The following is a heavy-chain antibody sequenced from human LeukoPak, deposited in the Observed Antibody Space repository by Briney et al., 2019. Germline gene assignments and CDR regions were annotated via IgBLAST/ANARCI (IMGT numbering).Heavy chain of an antibody. Sequence: GASVKVSCKASGYTFTDYPMNWVRQAPGQGLEWMGWINPNTGGTNYAQKFQGRVTMTRDTSNNTAHIELSSLTSDDTAVHYCARPKVAAGTIGAFDIWGQGTMVTVSS. CDR1: GYTFTDYP. J-gene: IGHJ3*02. CDR2: INPNTGGT. CDR3: ARPKVAAGTIGAFDI. V-gene: IGHV1-2*02. D-gene: IGHD6-13*01.